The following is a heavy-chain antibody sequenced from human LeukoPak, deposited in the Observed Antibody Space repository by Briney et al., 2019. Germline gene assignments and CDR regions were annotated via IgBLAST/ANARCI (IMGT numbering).Heavy chain of an antibody. V-gene: IGHV1-69*13. CDR2: IIPIFGTA. D-gene: IGHD6-13*01. CDR1: GDTFSSYA. CDR3: ARDNWSGIAFYFDF. Sequence: SVKVSCKASGDTFSSYAISWVRQAPGQGLEWMGGIIPIFGTANYAQKFQGRVTITADASTSTAYMELSSLRSEDTAVYYCARDNWSGIAFYFDFWGQGILVTVSS. J-gene: IGHJ4*02.